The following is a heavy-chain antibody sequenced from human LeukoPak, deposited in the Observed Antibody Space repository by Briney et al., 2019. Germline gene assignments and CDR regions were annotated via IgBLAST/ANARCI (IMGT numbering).Heavy chain of an antibody. CDR3: ARERVYSNYVENYFDY. D-gene: IGHD4-11*01. J-gene: IGHJ4*02. V-gene: IGHV1-2*02. Sequence: ASVKVFCKASGYTFTGYYMHWVRQAPGQGLEWMGWINPNSGGTNYAQKFQGRVTMTRDTSISTAYMELSRLRSDDTAVYYCARERVYSNYVENYFDYWGQGTLVTVSS. CDR2: INPNSGGT. CDR1: GYTFTGYY.